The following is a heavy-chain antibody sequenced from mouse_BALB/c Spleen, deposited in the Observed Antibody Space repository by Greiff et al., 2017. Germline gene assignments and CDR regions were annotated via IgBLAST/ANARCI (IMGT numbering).Heavy chain of an antibody. V-gene: IGHV1-14*01. J-gene: IGHJ4*01. CDR3: AREYGDYDYAMDY. Sequence: VQLQQSGPELVKPGASVKMSCKASGYTFTSYVMHWVKQKPGQGLEWIGYINPYNDGTKYNEKFNGKATLTADKSSSTAYMLLSSLTSEDSAIYFCAREYGDYDYAMDYWGQGTSVTVSS. CDR2: INPYNDGT. CDR1: GYTFTSYV. D-gene: IGHD2-13*01.